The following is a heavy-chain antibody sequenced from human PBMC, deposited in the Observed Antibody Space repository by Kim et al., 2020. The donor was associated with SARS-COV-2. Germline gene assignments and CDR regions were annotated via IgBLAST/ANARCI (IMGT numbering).Heavy chain of an antibody. J-gene: IGHJ5*02. CDR1: GGTFSSYA. CDR3: ARHPREYSSSPNWFDP. CDR2: IIPIFGTA. D-gene: IGHD6-6*01. Sequence: SVKVSCKASGGTFSSYAISWVRQAPGQGLEWMGGIIPIFGTANYAQKFQGRVTITADESTSTAYMELSSLRSEDTAVYYCARHPREYSSSPNWFDPWGQGTLVTVSS. V-gene: IGHV1-69*13.